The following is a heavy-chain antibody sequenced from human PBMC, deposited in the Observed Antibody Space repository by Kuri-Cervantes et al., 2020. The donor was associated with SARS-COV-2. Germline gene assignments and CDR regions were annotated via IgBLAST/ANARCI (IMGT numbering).Heavy chain of an antibody. Sequence: GSLRLACSVSGGSISSYYRGWTRQPPGKGLEWIGYFYSSGVTNYNPSLKRRVTIAVATSKNQSSLILGSVTAEDTAVYYCARPTNDFCCMDVWGQGTTVTVSS. J-gene: IGHJ6*02. CDR1: GGSISSYY. D-gene: IGHD2-8*01. V-gene: IGHV4-59*01. CDR3: ARPTNDFCCMDV. CDR2: FYSSGVT.